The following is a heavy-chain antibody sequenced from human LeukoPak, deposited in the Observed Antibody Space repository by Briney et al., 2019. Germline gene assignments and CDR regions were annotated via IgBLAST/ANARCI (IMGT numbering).Heavy chain of an antibody. CDR1: GFTFSTYA. J-gene: IGHJ4*02. Sequence: PGGSLRLSCAASGFTFSTYAVSWIRQPPGKGLEWIGEINHSGSTNYNPSLKSRVTISVDTSKNQFSLKLSSVTAADTAVYYCARGGDYWGQGTLVTVSS. V-gene: IGHV4-34*01. CDR3: ARGGDY. CDR2: INHSGST.